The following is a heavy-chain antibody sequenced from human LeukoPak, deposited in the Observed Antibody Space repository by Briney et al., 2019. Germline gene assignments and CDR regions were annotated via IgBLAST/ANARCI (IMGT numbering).Heavy chain of an antibody. D-gene: IGHD6-13*01. J-gene: IGHJ5*02. CDR1: GGTFSIYA. CDR2: IIPIFGIA. Sequence: ASVKVPCKASGGTFSIYAISWVRQAPGQGLEWMGRIIPIFGIANYAQKFQGRVTITADKSTSTAYMELSSLRSEDTAVYYCARRAADDYNWFDPWGQGTLVTVSS. CDR3: ARRAADDYNWFDP. V-gene: IGHV1-69*04.